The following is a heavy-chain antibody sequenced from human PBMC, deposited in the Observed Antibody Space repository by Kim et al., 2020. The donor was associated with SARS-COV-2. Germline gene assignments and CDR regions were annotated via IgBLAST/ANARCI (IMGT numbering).Heavy chain of an antibody. V-gene: IGHV1-8*01. CDR2: MNPNSGNT. Sequence: ASVKVSCKASGYTFTSYDINWVRQATGQGLEWMGWMNPNSGNTGYAQKFQGRVTMTRNTSISTAYMELSSLRSEDTAVYYCARVWEAGSGSYYSGGMDVWGQGTTVTVSS. CDR1: GYTFTSYD. CDR3: ARVWEAGSGSYYSGGMDV. D-gene: IGHD3-10*01. J-gene: IGHJ6*02.